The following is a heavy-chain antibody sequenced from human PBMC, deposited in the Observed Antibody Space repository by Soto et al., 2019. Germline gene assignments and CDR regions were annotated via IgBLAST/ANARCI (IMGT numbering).Heavy chain of an antibody. D-gene: IGHD3-10*01. J-gene: IGHJ4*02. V-gene: IGHV1-18*04. CDR1: GYTFTSYG. CDR2: ISAYNGNT. Sequence: ASVKVSCKASGYTFTSYGISWVRQAPGQGLEWMGWISAYNGNTNYAQKLQGRVTMTTDTSTSTAYMELRSLRSDDTAVYYCARDLLWFGEASLDYWGQGTLVTVSS. CDR3: ARDLLWFGEASLDY.